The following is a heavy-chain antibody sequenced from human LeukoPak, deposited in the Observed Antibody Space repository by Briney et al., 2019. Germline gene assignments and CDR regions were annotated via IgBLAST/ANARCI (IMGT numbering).Heavy chain of an antibody. CDR1: GFTFSTYN. V-gene: IGHV3-21*01. J-gene: IGHJ4*02. CDR2: ISSGSGYI. CDR3: AREGVVVSNFDY. Sequence: GGSLRLSCAASGFTFSTYNMNWVRQAPGKGLEWVSSISSGSGYIYYADSMKGRFTISRDNSKNSLYLQMNSLRAEDTAVYYCAREGVVVSNFDYWGQGTLVTVSS. D-gene: IGHD3-22*01.